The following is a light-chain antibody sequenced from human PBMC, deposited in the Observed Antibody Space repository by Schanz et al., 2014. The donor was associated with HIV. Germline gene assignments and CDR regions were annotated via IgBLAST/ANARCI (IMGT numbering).Light chain of an antibody. CDR2: DVT. V-gene: IGLV2-8*01. J-gene: IGLJ3*02. CDR1: TSDIGNHDF. CDR3: SSYGGGDTLL. Sequence: QSVLTQPPSASGSPGQSVTISCTGTTSDIGNHDFVSWYQQHPGKAPKLMIYDVTKRPSGVPARFSGSKSGNTPSLTVSGLQADDEADYYCSSYGGGDTLLFGGGTKLTVL.